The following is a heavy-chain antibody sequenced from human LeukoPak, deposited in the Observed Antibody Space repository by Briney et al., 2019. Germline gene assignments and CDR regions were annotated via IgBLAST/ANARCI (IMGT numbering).Heavy chain of an antibody. V-gene: IGHV4-4*07. CDR1: GGSISSYY. Sequence: PSETLSLTCTVSGGSISSYYWSWIRQPAGKGLEWIGRIYTSGNTNYNPSLKSRVTMSVDTSKNQFSLKLSSVTAADTAFYYCARGGGSTYVYKDAFDIWGQGTRVTVSS. CDR2: IYTSGNT. J-gene: IGHJ3*02. D-gene: IGHD1-14*01. CDR3: ARGGGSTYVYKDAFDI.